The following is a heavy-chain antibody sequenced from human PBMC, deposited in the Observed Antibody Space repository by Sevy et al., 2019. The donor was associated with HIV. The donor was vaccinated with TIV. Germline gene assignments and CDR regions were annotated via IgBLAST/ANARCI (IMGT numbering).Heavy chain of an antibody. CDR2: IYHGGST. CDR3: ARGELLSSLPFDY. J-gene: IGHJ4*02. D-gene: IGHD2-2*01. V-gene: IGHV4-30-2*01. CDR1: GGSISSAGYS. Sequence: SETLSLTCAVSGGSISSAGYSWSWIRQPPGKGLEWIGYIYHGGSTYYNPSLKSRVTISVDRSKNQFSLKLSSVTAADTAVYYCARGELLSSLPFDYWGQGTLVTVSS.